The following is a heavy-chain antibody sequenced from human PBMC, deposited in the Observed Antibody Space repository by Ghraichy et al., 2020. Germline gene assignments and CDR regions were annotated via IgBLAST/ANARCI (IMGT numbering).Heavy chain of an antibody. V-gene: IGHV3-23*01. Sequence: GGSLRPSCAASGFTFSSYAMSWVRQAPGKGLEWVSAISGSGGSTYYADSVKGRFTISRDNSKNTLYLQMNSLRAEDTAVYYCAKSSITEKPSSYYYGMDVWGQGTTVTVSS. CDR3: AKSSITEKPSSYYYGMDV. D-gene: IGHD2/OR15-2a*01. CDR2: ISGSGGST. CDR1: GFTFSSYA. J-gene: IGHJ6*02.